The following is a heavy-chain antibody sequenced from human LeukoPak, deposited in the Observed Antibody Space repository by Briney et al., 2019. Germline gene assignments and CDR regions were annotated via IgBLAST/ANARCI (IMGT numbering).Heavy chain of an antibody. CDR3: ARVPHDYGDYGHFDI. Sequence: SEKVSCKASGGTFSSYAISWVRQAPGQGLEWMGGIIPIFGTANYAQKFQGRVTITADESTSTAYMELSSLRSEDTAVYYCARVPHDYGDYGHFDIWGQGTMVTVSS. CDR1: GGTFSSYA. CDR2: IIPIFGTA. V-gene: IGHV1-69*13. J-gene: IGHJ3*02. D-gene: IGHD4-17*01.